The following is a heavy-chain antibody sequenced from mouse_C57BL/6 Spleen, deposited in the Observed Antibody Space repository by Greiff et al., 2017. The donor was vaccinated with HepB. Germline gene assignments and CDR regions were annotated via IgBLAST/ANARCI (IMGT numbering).Heavy chain of an antibody. V-gene: IGHV14-3*01. D-gene: IGHD3-3*01. CDR3: ASGCAMDY. CDR2: IDPANGNT. Sequence: VQLQQSVAELVRPGASVKLSCTASGSTITNTYMHWVKQRPEQGLEWIGRIDPANGNTKYDPKFQGKATITADTSSTTAYLQLSSLSSEDTAVYCRASGCAMDYWGQGTSVTVSS. J-gene: IGHJ4*01. CDR1: GSTITNTY.